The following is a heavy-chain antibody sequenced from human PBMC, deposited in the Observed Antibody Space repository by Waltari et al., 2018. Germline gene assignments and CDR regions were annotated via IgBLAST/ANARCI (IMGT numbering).Heavy chain of an antibody. CDR3: GRESTTDWYVDH. Sequence: EVQMVESGGGLVQPGGSRRLSGAASGFTFGSHLMDWVRQGPGKGLVWVARSNDEGSRTAYADSVKGRVTISRDNAKNILYLEMSSLTAEDTAVYYCGRESTTDWYVDHWGQGTLVTVSS. D-gene: IGHD3-9*01. V-gene: IGHV3-74*01. J-gene: IGHJ4*02. CDR2: SNDEGSRT. CDR1: GFTFGSHL.